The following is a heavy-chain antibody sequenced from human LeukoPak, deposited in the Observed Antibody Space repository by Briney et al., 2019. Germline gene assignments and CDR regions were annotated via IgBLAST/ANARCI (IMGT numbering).Heavy chain of an antibody. V-gene: IGHV4-30-4*01. CDR1: GGSISSGDYY. CDR3: ARELTYADY. CDR2: IYYSGST. D-gene: IGHD4/OR15-4a*01. Sequence: SETLSLTCTVSGGSISSGDYYWSWIRQPPGKGLEWIGYIYYSGSTYYNPSLKSRVTMSVDTSKNQFSLKLSSVTAADTAVCYCARELTYADYWGQGTLVSVSS. J-gene: IGHJ4*02.